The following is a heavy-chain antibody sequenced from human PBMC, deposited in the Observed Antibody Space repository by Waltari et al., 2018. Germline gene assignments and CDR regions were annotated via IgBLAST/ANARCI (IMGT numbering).Heavy chain of an antibody. D-gene: IGHD3-10*01. J-gene: IGHJ4*02. CDR1: GGSLSSSSYY. CDR3: ANYRSGTMEDY. V-gene: IGHV4-39*01. Sequence: QLQLQESGPGLVKPSETLSLTCIVSGGSLSSSSYYWGWIRQPPGKGLEWIGSIYHNGGTLYNPSLQSRVTISIDTSKNQFSLKLTSVTAADTAVYYCANYRSGTMEDYWGQGTLVTVSS. CDR2: IYHNGGT.